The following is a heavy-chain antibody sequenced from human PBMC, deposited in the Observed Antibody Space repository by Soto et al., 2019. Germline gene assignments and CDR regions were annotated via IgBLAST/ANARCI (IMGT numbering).Heavy chain of an antibody. V-gene: IGHV3-72*01. CDR2: IRNKANRYTT. CDR1: GFTFSDYY. J-gene: IGHJ4*01. CDR3: PRAHNLGGSWTNLDY. D-gene: IGHD1-26*01. Sequence: GGSLRLSCAASGFTFSDYYIDWVRQAPGKGLEWVGRIRNKANRYTTEYAASVKGRCTFSRDDSKNSVYLQMNSLKTEDTAVYYCPRAHNLGGSWTNLDYWGQGTLVPVSS.